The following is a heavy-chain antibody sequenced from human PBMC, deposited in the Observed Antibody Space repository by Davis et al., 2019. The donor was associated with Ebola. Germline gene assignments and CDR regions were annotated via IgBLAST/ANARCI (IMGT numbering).Heavy chain of an antibody. CDR2: INPSGGST. CDR3: ARGRTSRNWFDP. V-gene: IGHV1-46*01. J-gene: IGHJ5*02. Sequence: ASVKVSCKASGYTFTSYAMHWVRQAPGQGLEWMGIINPSGGSTSYAQKFQGRVTMTRNTSISTAYMELSSLTSEDTAVYYCARGRTSRNWFDPWGQGTLVTVSS. CDR1: GYTFTSYA.